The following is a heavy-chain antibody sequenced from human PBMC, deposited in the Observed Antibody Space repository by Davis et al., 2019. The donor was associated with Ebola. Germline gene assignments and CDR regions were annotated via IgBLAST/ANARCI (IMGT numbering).Heavy chain of an antibody. CDR3: ARQVSYYYYMDV. Sequence: KVSCKGSGYSFTTNWIGWVRQMPGKGLEWMGIIYPRDSDTRYSPSFQGQVTISADKSISTAYLQWSSLKASDTAMYYCARQVSYYYYMDVWGKGTTVTVSS. V-gene: IGHV5-51*01. CDR1: GYSFTTNW. CDR2: IYPRDSDT. J-gene: IGHJ6*03.